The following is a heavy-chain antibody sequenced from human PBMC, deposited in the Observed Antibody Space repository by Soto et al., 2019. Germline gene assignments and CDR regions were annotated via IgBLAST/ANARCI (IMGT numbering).Heavy chain of an antibody. CDR2: IRSKAYGGTT. Sequence: GSLSLSCTASGFTFGDYAMSWFRQAPGKGLEWVGFIRSKAYGGTTEYAASVKGRFTISRDDSKSIAYLQMNSLKTEDTAVYYCTRGLLLWFGEVTDAFDIWGQGTMVTVSS. V-gene: IGHV3-49*03. J-gene: IGHJ3*02. CDR3: TRGLLLWFGEVTDAFDI. CDR1: GFTFGDYA. D-gene: IGHD3-10*01.